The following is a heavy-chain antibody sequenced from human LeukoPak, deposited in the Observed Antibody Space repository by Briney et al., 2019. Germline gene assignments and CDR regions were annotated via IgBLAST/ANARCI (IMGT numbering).Heavy chain of an antibody. Sequence: GGSLRLSCAASGFTFSSYWMNWARQAPGKGLEWVASINHNGNVNYYVDSVKGRFTISRDNAKNSLYLQMSNLRAEDTGVYFCARGGGLDVWGQGATVTVSS. J-gene: IGHJ6*02. CDR1: GFTFSSYW. CDR3: ARGGGLDV. D-gene: IGHD3-16*01. V-gene: IGHV3-7*03. CDR2: INHNGNVN.